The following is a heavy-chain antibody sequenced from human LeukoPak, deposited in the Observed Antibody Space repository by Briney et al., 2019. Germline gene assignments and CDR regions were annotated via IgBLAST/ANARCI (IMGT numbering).Heavy chain of an antibody. CDR2: IRYDGSNK. J-gene: IGHJ4*02. CDR1: GFTFSSYG. V-gene: IGHV3-30*02. D-gene: IGHD6-6*01. Sequence: PGGSLRLSCAASGFTFSSYGMHWVRQAPGKGLEWVAFIRYDGSNKYYADSVKGRFTISRDNSKNTLYLQMNSLRAEDTAVYYCAKDLEVELVMGGFDYWGQGTLVTVSS. CDR3: AKDLEVELVMGGFDY.